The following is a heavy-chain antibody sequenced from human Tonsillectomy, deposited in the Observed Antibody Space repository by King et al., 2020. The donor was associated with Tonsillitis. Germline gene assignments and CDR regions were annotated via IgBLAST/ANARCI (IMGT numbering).Heavy chain of an antibody. Sequence: QLQESGPGLVKPSETLSLTCTVSGDSMTNYYWSWIRQIPGKGLEWIGNIYYSGDANYSPFVKSRVAISLDKSKEPFSLRLISVTAADMGVYYCARGDVGDSHPDYWGRGTLVTVSS. J-gene: IGHJ4*02. D-gene: IGHD4-17*01. V-gene: IGHV4-59*01. CDR3: ARGDVGDSHPDY. CDR2: IYYSGDA. CDR1: GDSMTNYY.